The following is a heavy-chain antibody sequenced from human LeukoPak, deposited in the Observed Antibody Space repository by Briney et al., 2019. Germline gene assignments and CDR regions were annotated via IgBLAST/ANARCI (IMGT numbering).Heavy chain of an antibody. J-gene: IGHJ5*02. CDR1: GGSFRGDYY. CDR3: ARDLYNWNYIWFDP. CDR2: IYYSGST. V-gene: IGHV4-38-2*02. Sequence: PSETLSLTCTVSGGSFRGDYYWAWIRQPPGKGLEWIGSIYYSGSTYYNPSLKSRVTISVDTSKNQFSLKLSSVTAADTAVYYCARDLYNWNYIWFDPWGQGTLVTVSS. D-gene: IGHD1-7*01.